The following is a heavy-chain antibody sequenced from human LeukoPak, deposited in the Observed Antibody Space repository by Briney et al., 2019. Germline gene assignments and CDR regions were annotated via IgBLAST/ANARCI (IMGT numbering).Heavy chain of an antibody. D-gene: IGHD2-15*01. CDR1: GYTITGYS. CDR3: GSGSYYYYYMDV. J-gene: IGHJ6*03. V-gene: IGHV1-2*02. Sequence: DSVKVSCKASGYTITGYSFHWVRQAPGQGLEWMGWIKPNSGDTNYAHKFQGRVTTTRDTSISTVYMELSRLRSDDTAVYYCGSGSYYYYYMDVWGKGTTVTVSS. CDR2: IKPNSGDT.